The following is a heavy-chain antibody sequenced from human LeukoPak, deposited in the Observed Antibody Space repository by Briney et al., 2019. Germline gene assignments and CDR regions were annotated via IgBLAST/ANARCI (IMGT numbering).Heavy chain of an antibody. CDR3: AKDRTSEKSISGNY. V-gene: IGHV3-33*06. Sequence: GGSLRLSCAASGFTFSSYGMHWVRQAPGKGLEWVAVIWYDGSNKYYADSVKGRFTISRDNSKNTLYLQMNSPRAEDTAVYYCAKDRTSEKSISGNYWGQGILVTVSS. CDR1: GFTFSSYG. D-gene: IGHD3-3*01. CDR2: IWYDGSNK. J-gene: IGHJ4*02.